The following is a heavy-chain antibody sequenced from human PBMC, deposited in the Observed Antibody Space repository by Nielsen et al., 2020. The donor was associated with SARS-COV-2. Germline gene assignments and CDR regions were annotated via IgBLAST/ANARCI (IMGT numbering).Heavy chain of an antibody. CDR1: GGSFSGYY. J-gene: IGHJ6*03. CDR3: ARGREAYCGGDCHYMDV. D-gene: IGHD2-21*02. CDR2: INHSGST. V-gene: IGHV4-34*01. Sequence: SETLSLTCAVYGGSFSGYYWSWIRQPPGKGLEWIGEINHSGSTNYNPSLKSRVTISVDTSKNQFSLKLSSMTAADTAVYYCARGREAYCGGDCHYMDVWGKGTTVTVSS.